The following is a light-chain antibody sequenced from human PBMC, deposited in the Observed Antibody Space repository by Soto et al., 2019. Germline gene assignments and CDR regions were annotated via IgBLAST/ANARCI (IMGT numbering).Light chain of an antibody. J-gene: IGLJ1*01. CDR2: DNN. CDR3: GAWDSTLRAGV. CDR1: GSNIGGNS. V-gene: IGLV1-51*01. Sequence: QSVLTQPPSVSAAPGQKVTISCSGSGSNIGGNSVSWYQQFPGTAPKLLIYDNNKRPSGIPDRFSGSKSGTSATLGIAGLQTGDEADYYCGAWDSTLRAGVFGAGTKVTVL.